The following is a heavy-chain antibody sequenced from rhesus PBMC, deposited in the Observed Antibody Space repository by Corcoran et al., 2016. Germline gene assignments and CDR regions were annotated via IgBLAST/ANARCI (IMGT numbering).Heavy chain of an antibody. CDR2: IYGSSTST. D-gene: IGHD2-15*01. V-gene: IGHV4S18*01. Sequence: QVQLQESGPGLVKPSETLSLTCAVSGYSISSNYWSWIRQPPGKGMEWIGYIYGSSTSTNYNPSLKSRVTISKDTSKNQFSLKLSSVTAADTAVYYCSRDEYCSSTYCSSSFDYWGQGVLVTVSS. CDR3: SRDEYCSSTYCSSSFDY. J-gene: IGHJ4*01. CDR1: GYSISSNY.